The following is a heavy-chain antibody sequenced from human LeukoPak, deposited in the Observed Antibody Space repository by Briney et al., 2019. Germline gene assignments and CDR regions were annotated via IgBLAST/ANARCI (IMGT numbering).Heavy chain of an antibody. V-gene: IGHV1-69*13. CDR3: ARLSTGGYYYGSGFDY. D-gene: IGHD3-10*01. CDR2: IIPSFGTA. CDR1: EGTCSSYG. J-gene: IGHJ4*02. Sequence: ASVKVSCKASEGTCSSYGISWERQAPGQGIKWMGGIIPSFGTANYAQKFQGKVTITADESTSTAYMELSSLRSEDTAVYYCARLSTGGYYYGSGFDYWGQGTLVTVSS.